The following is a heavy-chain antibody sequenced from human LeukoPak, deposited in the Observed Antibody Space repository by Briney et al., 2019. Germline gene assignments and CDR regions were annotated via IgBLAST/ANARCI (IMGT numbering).Heavy chain of an antibody. J-gene: IGHJ6*03. CDR1: GGSISSYY. V-gene: IGHV4-59*01. CDR2: IYYSGST. D-gene: IGHD1-14*01. Sequence: SETLSLTCTVSGGSISSYYWSWIRQPPGKGLEWIGYIYYSGSTNYNPSLKSRVTISVDTSKNQFSLKLSSVTAADTAVYYCARETTQKGAHYMDVWGKGTTVTISS. CDR3: ARETTQKGAHYMDV.